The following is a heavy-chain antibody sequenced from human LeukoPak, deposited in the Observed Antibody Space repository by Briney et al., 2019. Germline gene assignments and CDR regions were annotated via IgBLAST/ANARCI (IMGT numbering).Heavy chain of an antibody. Sequence: PGGSLRLSCAASGFTFSSYSMNWVRQAPGKGLEWVSSISSSSSYIYYADSVKGRFTISRDNAKNSLYLQMNSLRAEGTAVYYCAREVSSTPNGDWFDPWGQGTLVTVSS. J-gene: IGHJ5*02. D-gene: IGHD6-13*01. CDR2: ISSSSSYI. CDR3: AREVSSTPNGDWFDP. CDR1: GFTFSSYS. V-gene: IGHV3-21*01.